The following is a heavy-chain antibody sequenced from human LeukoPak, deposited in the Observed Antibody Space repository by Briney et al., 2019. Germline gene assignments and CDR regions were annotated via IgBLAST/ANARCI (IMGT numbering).Heavy chain of an antibody. V-gene: IGHV4-39*07. CDR3: AREKGTSGTEPD. D-gene: IGHD6-13*01. CDR2: IYYSGST. J-gene: IGHJ4*02. CDR1: GGSISSSSYY. Sequence: PSETLSLTCTVSGGSISSSSYYWGWIRQPPGKGLEWIGSIYYSGSTYYNPSLKSRVTISVDTSKNRFSLELSSVTAADTAVYYCAREKGTSGTEPDWGQGTLVTVS.